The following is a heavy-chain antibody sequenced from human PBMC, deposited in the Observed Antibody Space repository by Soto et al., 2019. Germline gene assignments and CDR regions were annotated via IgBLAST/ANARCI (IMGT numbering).Heavy chain of an antibody. V-gene: IGHV2-5*01. J-gene: IGHJ6*02. Sequence: QITLKESGPTLVKPTQTLTLTCSFSGFSLDSSGVGVGWVRQPPGKALEGLGVIYWNDDKRYSPSLQTRVTIAKDTSANQVFLTLTDVDPMDTRTYYWARTGCGGNDCYLFYYFVIDVWGQGTTVIVS. CDR1: GFSLDSSGVG. CDR2: IYWNDDK. CDR3: ARTGCGGNDCYLFYYFVIDV. D-gene: IGHD2-15*01.